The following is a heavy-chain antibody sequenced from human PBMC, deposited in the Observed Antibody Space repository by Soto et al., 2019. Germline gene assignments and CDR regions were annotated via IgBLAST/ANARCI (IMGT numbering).Heavy chain of an antibody. Sequence: NPSETLSLTCTVSGDSISSNNNYWSWIRQPPGEGLEWIGFISYSRTTSYSPPLKSRLAKSVDTSKNQFSLSLSSVTAADRDVYYGARVRGYSYGLDLWGRGTPVTVTS. CDR1: GDSISSNNNY. CDR2: ISYSRTT. CDR3: ARVRGYSYGLDL. J-gene: IGHJ2*01. V-gene: IGHV4-30-4*01. D-gene: IGHD5-18*01.